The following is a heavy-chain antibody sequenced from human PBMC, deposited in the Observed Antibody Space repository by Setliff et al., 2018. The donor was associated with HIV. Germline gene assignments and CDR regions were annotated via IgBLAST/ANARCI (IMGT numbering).Heavy chain of an antibody. D-gene: IGHD2-2*01. Sequence: GASVKVSCKASGYTFTNYGISWVRQAPGQGLEWMGWISAYNGDTNYAQTVQGRVTMTADTSTRTAYMELRSLRSDYTAVYYCARRPIFYQLLLDAFDIWGQGTMVTVSS. CDR2: ISAYNGDT. V-gene: IGHV1-18*01. CDR1: GYTFTNYG. J-gene: IGHJ3*02. CDR3: ARRPIFYQLLLDAFDI.